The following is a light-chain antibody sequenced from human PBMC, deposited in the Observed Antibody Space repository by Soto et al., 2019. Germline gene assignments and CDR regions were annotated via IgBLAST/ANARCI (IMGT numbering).Light chain of an antibody. Sequence: DIQMTQSPSTLYASVGDRVTITCRASQSISAWLAWYQQKPGKATELLIYRASSLQSGVPLRFGGSGSGTEFTLNISILQPDDFATYYFQQYNSDPVTFGQGTKLEI. V-gene: IGKV1-5*03. CDR1: QSISAW. J-gene: IGKJ2*01. CDR3: QQYNSDPVT. CDR2: RAS.